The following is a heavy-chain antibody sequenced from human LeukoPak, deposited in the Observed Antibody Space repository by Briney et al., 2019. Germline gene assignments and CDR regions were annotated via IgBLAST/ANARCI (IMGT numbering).Heavy chain of an antibody. D-gene: IGHD6-6*01. CDR1: GFSFSDYW. V-gene: IGHV3-7*03. CDR3: ARGGRQLQYYFDY. Sequence: GGSLRLSCAASGFSFSDYWMSWVRQAPGKGLERVANIKKDGSEKHYVDSVKGRFTISRDNAKNSVYLQMSSLRAEDTAVYYCARGGRQLQYYFDYWGQGTLVTVSS. CDR2: IKKDGSEK. J-gene: IGHJ4*02.